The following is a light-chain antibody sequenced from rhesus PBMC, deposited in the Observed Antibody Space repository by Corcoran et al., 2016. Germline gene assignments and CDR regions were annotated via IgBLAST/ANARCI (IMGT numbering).Light chain of an antibody. V-gene: IGKV1-80*01. Sequence: DIQMTQSPSSLSASVGDRVIITCRARQGITNDLAWYQQKLVETPKLLFYEASSLQIGIPSRFSGSGSRTDFTLTIRSLQSEDFTTYYCQHYYSTPWTFGQETKVEIK. J-gene: IGKJ1*01. CDR3: QHYYSTPWT. CDR1: QGITND. CDR2: EAS.